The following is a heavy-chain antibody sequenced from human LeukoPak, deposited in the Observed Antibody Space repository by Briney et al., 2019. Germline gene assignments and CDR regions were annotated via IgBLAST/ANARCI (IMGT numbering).Heavy chain of an antibody. CDR1: GYTFNTYG. J-gene: IGHJ4*02. CDR3: ARDRERGFDY. D-gene: IGHD5-24*01. V-gene: IGHV1-18*01. CDR2: IGTENAYT. Sequence: EASVKVSCKASGYTFNTYGISWVRQAPGRGLEWMGWIGTENAYTIYAEKFQGRVTLTTDTSTTTVHMELRSLRSDDTAVYYCARDRERGFDYWGQGSLVTVSS.